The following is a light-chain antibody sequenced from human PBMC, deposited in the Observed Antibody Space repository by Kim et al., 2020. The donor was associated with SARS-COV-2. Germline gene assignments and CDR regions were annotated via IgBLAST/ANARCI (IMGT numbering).Light chain of an antibody. CDR1: HNVGIH. CDR2: DAA. V-gene: IGKV3-11*01. Sequence: PGEGATPSCRASHNVGIHLASYQQTPGQAPRLHIYDAAIRAAGIPDRFSGSGSGTDVTPTIGGLAPEDFAIYYCQQRGSWPPALTFGGGTKVDIK. CDR3: QQRGSWPPALT. J-gene: IGKJ4*01.